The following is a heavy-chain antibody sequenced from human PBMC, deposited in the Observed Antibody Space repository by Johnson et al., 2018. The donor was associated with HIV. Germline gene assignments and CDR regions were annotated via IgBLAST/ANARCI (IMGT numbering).Heavy chain of an antibody. J-gene: IGHJ3*02. V-gene: IGHV3-30*18. D-gene: IGHD3-3*01. Sequence: QVQLVESGGGVVQPGRSLRLSCAATGFTFSSFGMHWVRQDPGKGLAWVALISYDGNNKYYADSVKGRFTISRENSKNTLFLQMNSLRAEDTAVYYCAKDLGESEKEEWPSDYYDFGRDYPGQDSRGVVGIFDIWGHGTMVTVSS. CDR1: GFTFSSFG. CDR3: AKDLGESEKEEWPSDYYDFGRDYPGQDSRGVVGIFDI. CDR2: ISYDGNNK.